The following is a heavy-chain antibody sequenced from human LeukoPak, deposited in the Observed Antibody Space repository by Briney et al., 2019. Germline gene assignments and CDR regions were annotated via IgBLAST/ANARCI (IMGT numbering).Heavy chain of an antibody. V-gene: IGHV4-39*07. CDR3: ARDPKPRKRWLQLLGYYFDY. D-gene: IGHD5-24*01. J-gene: IGHJ4*02. CDR1: GGSISSSSYY. CDR2: IYYSGST. Sequence: SETLSLTCTVSGGSISSSSYYWGRIRQPPGKGLEWIGSIYYSGSTYYNPFLKSRVTISVDTSKNQFSLKLSSVTAADTAVYYCARDPKPRKRWLQLLGYYFDYWGQGTLVTVSS.